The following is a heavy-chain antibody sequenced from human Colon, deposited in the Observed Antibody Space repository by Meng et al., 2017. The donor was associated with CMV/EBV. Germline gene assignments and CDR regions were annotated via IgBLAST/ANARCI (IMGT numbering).Heavy chain of an antibody. Sequence: SETLSLTCSVSGDSINRGDYYWNRIRQSPTKGLEWIGFIHPRGNTYYNPSLKSRVTTVVDTSRNHISLKMISVTGADTAKYYCAREDSTTGVSPLDVWGQGTTVTVSS. D-gene: IGHD1-1*01. J-gene: IGHJ6*02. CDR1: GDSINRGDYY. CDR3: AREDSTTGVSPLDV. V-gene: IGHV4-30-4*01. CDR2: IHPRGNT.